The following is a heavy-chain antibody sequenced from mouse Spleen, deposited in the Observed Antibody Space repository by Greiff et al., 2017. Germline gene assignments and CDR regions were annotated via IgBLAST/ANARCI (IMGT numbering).Heavy chain of an antibody. CDR2: ISPRDGST. V-gene: IGHV1-78*01. Sequence: QVQLQQSDAELVKPGASVKISCKVSGYTFTDHTIHWMKQRPEQGLEWIGYISPRDGSTKYNEKLHGKATLTADKSSSTAYMQLNILTSEDSAVYYCARTHITTVVPWYFDVWGTGTTVTVSS. J-gene: IGHJ1*03. CDR1: GYTFTDHT. CDR3: ARTHITTVVPWYFDV. D-gene: IGHD1-1*01.